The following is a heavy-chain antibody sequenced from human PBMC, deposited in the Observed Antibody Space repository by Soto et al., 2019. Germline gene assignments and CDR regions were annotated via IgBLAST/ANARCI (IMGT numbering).Heavy chain of an antibody. V-gene: IGHV4-39*01. D-gene: IGHD6-13*01. J-gene: IGHJ5*02. CDR1: GGSISSSSYY. CDR3: AAPARWYYFVYNWFDP. Sequence: LSLTCTVSGGSISSSSYYLGWIRQPPGKGLEWIGSIYYSGSTYYNPPLKSRVTISVDTSKNQFSLKLSSVTAADTAVYYCAAPARWYYFVYNWFDPWGQGTLVTVSS. CDR2: IYYSGST.